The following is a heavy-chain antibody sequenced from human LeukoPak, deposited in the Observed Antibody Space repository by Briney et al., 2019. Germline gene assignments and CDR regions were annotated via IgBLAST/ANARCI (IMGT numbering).Heavy chain of an antibody. J-gene: IGHJ3*02. CDR3: ARDDRLKLYCTNGVCYNAFDI. V-gene: IGHV3-73*01. Sequence: GGSLRLSCAASGFTFSGSDMHWIRQASGKGLEWVGRIRRKANNYATAYAASLKGRFTISRDDSKNTAYLQMNSLRTEDTAVYYCARDDRLKLYCTNGVCYNAFDIWGQGTMVTVSS. D-gene: IGHD2-8*01. CDR2: IRRKANNYAT. CDR1: GFTFSGSD.